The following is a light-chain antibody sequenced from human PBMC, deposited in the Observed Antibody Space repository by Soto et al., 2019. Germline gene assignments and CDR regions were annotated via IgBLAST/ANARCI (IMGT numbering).Light chain of an antibody. CDR3: CSYATGSVYV. V-gene: IGLV2-14*01. CDR2: DVS. CDR1: SSDVGGYNY. J-gene: IGLJ1*01. Sequence: QSVLTQPASVSGSPGQSITISCTGTSSDVGGYNYVSWYQQHPGKVPKLMMFDVSNRPSGVSNRFSGSKSGNTASLTISGLQAEDEADYFCCSYATGSVYVFGTGNKLTVL.